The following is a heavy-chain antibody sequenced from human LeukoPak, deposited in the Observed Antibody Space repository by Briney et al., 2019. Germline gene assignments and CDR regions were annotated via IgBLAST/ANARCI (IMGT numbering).Heavy chain of an antibody. CDR1: GGSFSGYY. V-gene: IGHV4-34*01. CDR3: AGNYYDSSGYYYNWFDP. D-gene: IGHD3-22*01. CDR2: INHSGST. Sequence: SETLSLTFAVYGGSFSGYYWSWIRQPPGKGLEWSGEINHSGSTNYNPSLKSRVTISVDTSKNQFSLKLSSVTAADTAVYYCAGNYYDSSGYYYNWFDPWGQGTLVAVSS. J-gene: IGHJ5*02.